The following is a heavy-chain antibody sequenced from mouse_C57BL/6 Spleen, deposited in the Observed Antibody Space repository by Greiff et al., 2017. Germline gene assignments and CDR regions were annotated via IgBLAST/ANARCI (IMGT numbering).Heavy chain of an antibody. CDR1: GFSLTSYG. CDR3: ARRSTTVVDAMDY. CDR2: IWSDGST. D-gene: IGHD1-1*01. Sequence: QVQLKQSGPGLVAPSQSLSITCTVSGFSLTSYGVHWVRQPPGQGLEWLVVIWSDGSTTYNSALKSRLSISKDNSKSQVFLKMNSLQTDDTAMYYCARRSTTVVDAMDYWGQGTSVTVSS. V-gene: IGHV2-6*03. J-gene: IGHJ4*01.